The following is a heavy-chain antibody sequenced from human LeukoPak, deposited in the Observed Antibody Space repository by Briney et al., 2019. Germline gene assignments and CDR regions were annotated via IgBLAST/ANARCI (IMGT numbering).Heavy chain of an antibody. J-gene: IGHJ4*02. D-gene: IGHD2-15*01. CDR3: ARRDCSGGSCYYSLDN. CDR1: GYSFTSYW. CDR2: IDPRDSYT. Sequence: GASLKISCKGSGYSFTSYWISWVHQMPGKRLELMGRIDPRDSYTNYSPSFQGHVTISADKSISTAYLQWSSLKASDTAMYYCARRDCSGGSCYYSLDNWGQGTLVTVS. V-gene: IGHV5-10-1*01.